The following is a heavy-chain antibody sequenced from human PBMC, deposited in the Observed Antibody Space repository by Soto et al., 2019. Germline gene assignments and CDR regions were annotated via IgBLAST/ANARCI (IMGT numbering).Heavy chain of an antibody. D-gene: IGHD6-13*01. CDR3: TTASSSWYGPNRFDP. CDR2: IKSKTDGGTT. V-gene: IGHV3-15*01. J-gene: IGHJ5*02. Sequence: GGALSLCWASSGFAFSYVWMRWVRQAPGKGLEWVGRIKSKTDGGTTDYAAPVKGRFTISRDDSKNTLYLQMNSLKTEDTAVYYCTTASSSWYGPNRFDPWGQGTLVTVSS. CDR1: GFAFSYVW.